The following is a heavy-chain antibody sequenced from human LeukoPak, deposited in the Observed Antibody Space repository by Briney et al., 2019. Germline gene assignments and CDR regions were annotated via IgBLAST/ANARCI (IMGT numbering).Heavy chain of an antibody. D-gene: IGHD1-26*01. J-gene: IGHJ4*02. CDR1: GFTFSNYA. CDR2: ISYDGSNK. CDR3: AKDQARALWELSPPFDY. V-gene: IGHV3-30*18. Sequence: GGSLRLSCAASGFTFSNYAITWVRQAPGKGLEWVAVISYDGSNKYYADSVKGRFTISRDNSKNTLYLQMNSLRAEDTAVYYCAKDQARALWELSPPFDYWGQGTLVTVSS.